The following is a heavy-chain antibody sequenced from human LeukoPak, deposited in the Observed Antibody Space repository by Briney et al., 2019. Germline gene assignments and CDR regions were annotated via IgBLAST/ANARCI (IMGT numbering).Heavy chain of an antibody. D-gene: IGHD6-19*01. CDR2: IYTSGST. CDR3: AGMSAGYSSGWYLGYYFDY. J-gene: IGHJ4*02. CDR1: GGSISSGSYY. Sequence: SETLSLTCTVSGGSISSGSYYWRWIRQPAGKGLEWIGRIYTSGSTNYNPSLKSRVTISVDTSKNQFSLKLSSVTAADTAVYYCAGMSAGYSSGWYLGYYFDYWGQGTLVTVSS. V-gene: IGHV4-61*02.